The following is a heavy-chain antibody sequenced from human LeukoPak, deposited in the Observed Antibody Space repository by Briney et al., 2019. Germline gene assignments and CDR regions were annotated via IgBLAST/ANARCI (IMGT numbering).Heavy chain of an antibody. Sequence: ASVKVSCTASGYTFTNYAVNWLRQAPGQRLEWMGWINAGNGDTKFSQNYQARVTITRDASASTAYMELSSLTSEDTAVYFCARGLWSAHRREYYFDSWGQGTLVTVSS. CDR3: ARGLWSAHRREYYFDS. V-gene: IGHV1-3*01. CDR2: INAGNGDT. D-gene: IGHD3-3*01. CDR1: GYTFTNYA. J-gene: IGHJ4*02.